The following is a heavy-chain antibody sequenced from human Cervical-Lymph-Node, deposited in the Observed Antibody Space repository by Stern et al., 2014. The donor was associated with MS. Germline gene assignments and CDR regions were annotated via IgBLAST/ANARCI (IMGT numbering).Heavy chain of an antibody. D-gene: IGHD2-15*01. V-gene: IGHV1-69*01. CDR2: IIPIFGTA. CDR1: GGTFSSYA. Sequence: QMQLVQSGAEVKKPGSSVKVSRKASGGTFSSYAISWVRQAPGQGLEWMGGIIPIFGTANYAQKFQGRVTITADESTSTAYMELSSLRSEDTAVYYCARPEYCSGGSCYSLDAFDIWGQGTMVTVSS. J-gene: IGHJ3*02. CDR3: ARPEYCSGGSCYSLDAFDI.